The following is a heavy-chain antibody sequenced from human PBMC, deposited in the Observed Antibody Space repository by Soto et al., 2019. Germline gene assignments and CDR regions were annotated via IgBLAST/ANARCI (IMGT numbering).Heavy chain of an antibody. Sequence: LRLSCAASGFTFSSFEMNWVRQAPGKGPEWVSYIPSSGGTIYYADSVKGRFTTSRDNAKNSLFLQMNSLRADDTAIYYCARDGTGDFWSGYFTSFDYWGQGTLVTVSS. CDR3: ARDGTGDFWSGYFTSFDY. V-gene: IGHV3-48*03. D-gene: IGHD3-3*01. CDR1: GFTFSSFE. CDR2: IPSSGGTI. J-gene: IGHJ4*02.